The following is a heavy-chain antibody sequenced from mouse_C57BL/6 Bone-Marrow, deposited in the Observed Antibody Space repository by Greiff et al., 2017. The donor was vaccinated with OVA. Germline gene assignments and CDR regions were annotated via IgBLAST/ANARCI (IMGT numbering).Heavy chain of an antibody. D-gene: IGHD2-4*01. CDR3: ARSNDCNGAMDY. Sequence: QVQLQQPGTELVKPGASVKLSCKASGYTFTSYWMEWVKQRPGQGLEWIGNINTSNGGNNYNEKFKSKATLTVDKYSSTAFMQLSSLTSEDSAVSYCARSNDCNGAMDYWGQGTTVTVSS. CDR2: INTSNGGN. J-gene: IGHJ4*01. CDR1: GYTFTSYW. V-gene: IGHV1-53*01.